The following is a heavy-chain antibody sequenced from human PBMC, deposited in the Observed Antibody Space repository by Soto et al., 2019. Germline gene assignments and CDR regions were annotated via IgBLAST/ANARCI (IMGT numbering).Heavy chain of an antibody. CDR1: GGSISSYY. J-gene: IGHJ4*02. Sequence: SETLSLTCTVSGGSISSYYWSWIRQPPGKGLEWIGYIYYSGSTNYNPSLKSRVTISVDTSKNQFSLKLSSVTAADTAVYYCAKLDGFQEFSIDYWGQGTLVTVSS. V-gene: IGHV4-59*01. D-gene: IGHD1-7*01. CDR3: AKLDGFQEFSIDY. CDR2: IYYSGST.